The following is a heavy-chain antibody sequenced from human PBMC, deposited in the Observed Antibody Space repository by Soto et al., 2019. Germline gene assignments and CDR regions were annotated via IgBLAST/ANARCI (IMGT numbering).Heavy chain of an antibody. Sequence: SETLSLTCTVSGGSISSGGYYWSWIRQHPGKGLEWIGYIYYSGSTYFNPSLKRRVTISVDTSKNQFSLKLSSVTAADTAVYYCARVQGLGDYYDSRYFDYWGQGTLVTVSS. J-gene: IGHJ4*02. CDR1: GGSISSGGYY. D-gene: IGHD3-22*01. V-gene: IGHV4-31*03. CDR3: ARVQGLGDYYDSRYFDY. CDR2: IYYSGST.